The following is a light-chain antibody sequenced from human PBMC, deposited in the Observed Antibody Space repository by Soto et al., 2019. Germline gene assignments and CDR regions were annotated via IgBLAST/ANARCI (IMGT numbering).Light chain of an antibody. V-gene: IGKV1-5*03. CDR1: QSISSW. J-gene: IGKJ2*01. CDR2: KAS. CDR3: QQYDRFPYT. Sequence: DIQMTQSPATLSASIGDTVIITCRASQSISSWLDWYQQKPGKAPKLLIHKASTLESGIPSRFSGSESGTEFTLTISSLQPEDFATFYCQQYDRFPYTFGQGTKLEIK.